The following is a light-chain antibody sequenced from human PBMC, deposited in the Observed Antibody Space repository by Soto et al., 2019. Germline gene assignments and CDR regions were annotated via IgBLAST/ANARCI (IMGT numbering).Light chain of an antibody. V-gene: IGLV2-14*01. J-gene: IGLJ1*01. CDR3: CSLTTSHTYV. Sequence: SVLTQPASVSGAPGQSITISCTGASSDVGGYNYVSWYQQHPGKAPKLMIYEVSNRPSGVSNRFSGSKSGNTASLTISGLQADDEADYYCCSLTTSHTYVFGSGTKVTV. CDR2: EVS. CDR1: SSDVGGYNY.